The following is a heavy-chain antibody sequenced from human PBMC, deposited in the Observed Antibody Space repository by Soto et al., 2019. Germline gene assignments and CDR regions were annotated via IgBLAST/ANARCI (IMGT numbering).Heavy chain of an antibody. J-gene: IGHJ2*01. CDR1: GFSLSTSGVG. D-gene: IGHD3-10*01. V-gene: IGHV2-5*02. CDR2: IYWDDDK. Sequence: QITLKESGPTLVKPTQTLTLTCTFSGFSLSTSGVGVGWIRQPPGKALEWLALIYWDDDKRYSPSLKSRLTITKDTYKNQVVLTITNLDPVDTATYYCAHNRLGSGRHSWYFDLWGRGTLVTVSS. CDR3: AHNRLGSGRHSWYFDL.